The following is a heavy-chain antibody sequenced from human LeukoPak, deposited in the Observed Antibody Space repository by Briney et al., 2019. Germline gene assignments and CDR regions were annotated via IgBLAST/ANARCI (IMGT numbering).Heavy chain of an antibody. J-gene: IGHJ6*02. D-gene: IGHD3-10*01. CDR1: GYTFTGYY. Sequence: ASVKVSCKASGYTFTGYYMHWVRQAPGQGLEWMGWINPNSGGTNYAQKFQGRVTMTRDTSISTAYMELSRLRSDDTAVYYCAREGITMVRGTQYGMDVWGQGTTVTVSS. CDR2: INPNSGGT. CDR3: AREGITMVRGTQYGMDV. V-gene: IGHV1-2*02.